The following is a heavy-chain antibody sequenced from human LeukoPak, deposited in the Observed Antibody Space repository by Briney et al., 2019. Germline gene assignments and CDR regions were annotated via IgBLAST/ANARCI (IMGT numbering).Heavy chain of an antibody. CDR2: IYHSGST. Sequence: PSETLSLTCAVSGYSISSGYYWGWIRQPPGKGLELIGSIYHSGSTYYNLSLKSRVTISVDTSKNQFSLKLSSVTAADTAVYYCARDPMVRGAGAFDIWGQGTMVTVSS. J-gene: IGHJ3*02. CDR1: GYSISSGYY. V-gene: IGHV4-38-2*02. D-gene: IGHD3-10*01. CDR3: ARDPMVRGAGAFDI.